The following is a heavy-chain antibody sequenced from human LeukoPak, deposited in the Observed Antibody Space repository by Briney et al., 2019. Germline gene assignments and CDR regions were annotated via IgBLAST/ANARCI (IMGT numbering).Heavy chain of an antibody. J-gene: IGHJ4*02. CDR1: GGSISSGTYY. CDR2: IYHSGST. V-gene: IGHV4-39*07. D-gene: IGHD1-14*01. Sequence: PSETLSLTCTVSGGSISSGTYYWGWIRQPPGKGLEWLGSIYHSGSTYYNPSLKSRVTISVDTSKNQFSLRLTSVTAADTAVYYCVRTNPWDLTYYFDYWGQGTLVTVSS. CDR3: VRTNPWDLTYYFDY.